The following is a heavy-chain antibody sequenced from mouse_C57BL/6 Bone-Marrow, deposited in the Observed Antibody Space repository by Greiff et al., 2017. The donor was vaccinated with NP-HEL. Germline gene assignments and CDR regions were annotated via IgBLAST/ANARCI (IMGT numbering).Heavy chain of an antibody. CDR2: INPSTGGT. CDR3: ASYYYGSIDY. Sequence: EVQLQQSGSELVKPGASVKISCKASGYSFTGYYMNWVKQSPEKSLEWIGEINPSTGGTTYNQKFKAKATLTVDKSSSTAYMQLKSLTSEDSAVYYCASYYYGSIDYWGQGTTLTVSS. CDR1: GYSFTGYY. D-gene: IGHD1-1*01. J-gene: IGHJ2*01. V-gene: IGHV1-42*01.